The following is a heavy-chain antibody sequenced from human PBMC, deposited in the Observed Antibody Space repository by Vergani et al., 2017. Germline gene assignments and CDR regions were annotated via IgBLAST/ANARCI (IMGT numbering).Heavy chain of an antibody. D-gene: IGHD3-22*01. V-gene: IGHV3-23*01. CDR2: ISGSGGST. CDR1: GFTFSSYA. CDR3: ANLNYYDSSGYPDAFDI. Sequence: EVQLLESGGGLVQPGGSLRLSCAASGFTFSSYAMSWVRQAPGKGLEWVSAISGSGGSTYYADSVKGRFTISRDNSKNTLYLQMNSLRAEDTAVYYCANLNYYDSSGYPDAFDIWGQGTMVRLF. J-gene: IGHJ3*02.